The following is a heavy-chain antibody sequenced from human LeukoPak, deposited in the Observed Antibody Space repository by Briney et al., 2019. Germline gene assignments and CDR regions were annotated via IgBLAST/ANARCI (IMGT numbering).Heavy chain of an antibody. J-gene: IGHJ4*02. CDR1: GGSISSGSYY. CDR3: ARGEYYYDSSGYYFDY. V-gene: IGHV4-61*02. CDR2: IYTSGST. D-gene: IGHD3-22*01. Sequence: SETLSLTCTVSGGSISSGSYYWSWIRQPAGKGLEWIGRIYTSGSTNYNPSLKSRVTMSVDTSKNQFSLKLSSVTAADTAVYYCARGEYYYDSSGYYFDYWGQGTLVTVSS.